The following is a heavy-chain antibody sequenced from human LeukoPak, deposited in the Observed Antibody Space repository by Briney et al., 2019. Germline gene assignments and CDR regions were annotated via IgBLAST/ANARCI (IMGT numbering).Heavy chain of an antibody. Sequence: ASVKVSCKAPGYMFTGHYIHWVRQAPGQGLEWMGIINPSGGSTSYAQKFQGRVTMTRDTSTSTVYMELSSLRSEDTAVYYCARDLPAGIVGAYFDYWGQGTLVTVSS. CDR1: GYMFTGHY. J-gene: IGHJ4*02. D-gene: IGHD1-26*01. CDR2: INPSGGST. CDR3: ARDLPAGIVGAYFDY. V-gene: IGHV1-46*01.